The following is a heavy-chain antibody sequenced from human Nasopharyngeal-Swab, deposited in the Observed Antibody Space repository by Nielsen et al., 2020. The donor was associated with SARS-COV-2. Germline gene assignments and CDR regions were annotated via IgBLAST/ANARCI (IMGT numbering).Heavy chain of an antibody. J-gene: IGHJ4*02. Sequence: LSLTGAASGFTVSRYGFHWVRQAPGKGLEWVAVIRPGGDSRIYGDSMKGRFAVSRDNSKNTLYLQIDDLRSEDTAVYYCARDGPNWNLDYWGQGTLVTVSS. V-gene: IGHV3-33*01. CDR2: IRPGGDSR. CDR3: ARDGPNWNLDY. CDR1: GFTVSRYG. D-gene: IGHD1-1*01.